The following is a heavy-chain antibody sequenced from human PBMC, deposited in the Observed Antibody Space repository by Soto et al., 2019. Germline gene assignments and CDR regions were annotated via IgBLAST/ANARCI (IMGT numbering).Heavy chain of an antibody. J-gene: IGHJ5*02. D-gene: IGHD2-15*01. CDR3: AKDYGYCSGGSCYSSGWFDP. CDR1: GFTFSSFT. Sequence: GGSLRLSCAASGFTFSSFTMHWVRQAPGKGLEWVAVISYDDGVNKYYADSVKGRFTISRDNSKNTLYLQMNSLRAEDTAVYYCAKDYGYCSGGSCYSSGWFDPWGQGTLVTVSS. CDR2: ISYDDGVNK. V-gene: IGHV3-30-3*01.